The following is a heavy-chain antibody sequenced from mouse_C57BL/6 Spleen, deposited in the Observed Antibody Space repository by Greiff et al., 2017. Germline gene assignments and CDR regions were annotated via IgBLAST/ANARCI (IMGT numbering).Heavy chain of an antibody. D-gene: IGHD2-1*01. CDR3: ASVYGNCFAY. CDR1: GFTFSSYG. CDR2: ISSGGSYT. V-gene: IGHV5-6*02. J-gene: IGHJ3*01. Sequence: DVKLVESGGDLVKPGGSLKLSCAASGFTFSSYGMSWVRQTPDKRLEWVATISSGGSYTYYPDSVQGRFTISRDNAKNTLYLQMSSLKSEDTAMYYCASVYGNCFAYWGQGTLVTVSA.